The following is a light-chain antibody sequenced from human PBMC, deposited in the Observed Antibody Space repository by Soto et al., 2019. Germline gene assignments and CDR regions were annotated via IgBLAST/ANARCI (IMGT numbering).Light chain of an antibody. Sequence: DIQMTQSPSSVSASVGDRVTITCRASQGINSWLAWYQQKPGKAPNLLIYAASSLHSGVPSRFRGSGSGTDFTLTISSLQPEDFATYFCQQANSFPHTFGGGTKVDIK. J-gene: IGKJ4*01. CDR1: QGINSW. CDR2: AAS. CDR3: QQANSFPHT. V-gene: IGKV1D-12*01.